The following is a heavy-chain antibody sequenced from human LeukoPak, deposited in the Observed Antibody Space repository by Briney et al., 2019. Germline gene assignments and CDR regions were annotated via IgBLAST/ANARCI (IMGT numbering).Heavy chain of an antibody. J-gene: IGHJ4*02. CDR1: GFTFTNAW. Sequence: PGGPLRLSCVDSGFTFTNAWMSWVRQAPGKGLEWIGRIKNKTDGETTNYAEPVRGRFTISRDDSKSAVYLQMNSLKIEDTAVYYCTTDLGTYYHGSQRLIPIDYWGQGTLVTVSS. V-gene: IGHV3-15*01. CDR2: IKNKTDGETT. D-gene: IGHD3-10*01. CDR3: TTDLGTYYHGSQRLIPIDY.